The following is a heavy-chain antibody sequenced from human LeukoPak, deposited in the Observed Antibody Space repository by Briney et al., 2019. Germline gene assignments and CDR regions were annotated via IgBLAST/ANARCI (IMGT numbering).Heavy chain of an antibody. Sequence: PSETLSLTCTVSGGSFSSYYWSWIRQPPGKGLEWSGSIYYSGSTYYNPSLKSRVTISVDTSKNQFSLKLSSVTAADTAVYYCARGEDYYDSSGYYFDYWGQGTLVTVSS. V-gene: IGHV4-39*07. CDR2: IYYSGST. D-gene: IGHD3-22*01. J-gene: IGHJ4*02. CDR3: ARGEDYYDSSGYYFDY. CDR1: GGSFSSYY.